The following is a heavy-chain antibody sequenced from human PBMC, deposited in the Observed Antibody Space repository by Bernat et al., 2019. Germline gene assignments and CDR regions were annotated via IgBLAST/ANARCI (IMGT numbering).Heavy chain of an antibody. V-gene: IGHV2-5*02. CDR3: ARASLGELYFFGY. CDR1: GFSLTTFHVG. Sequence: QITLEESGPALVKPTQTLTLTCTFSGFSLTTFHVGVGWIRQPPGKALEWLTVIYWDDDERYSPSLRHRVTITKDTSKNQVVLTMTHMDPEDTGTYYCARASLGELYFFGYWGRGTLVTVSS. D-gene: IGHD3-10*01. J-gene: IGHJ4*02. CDR2: IYWDDDE.